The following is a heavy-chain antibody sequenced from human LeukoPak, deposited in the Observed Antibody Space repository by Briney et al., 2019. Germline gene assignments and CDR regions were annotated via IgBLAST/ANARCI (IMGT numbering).Heavy chain of an antibody. J-gene: IGHJ4*02. V-gene: IGHV4-59*01. Sequence: PSETLSLTCTVSGGSISSYYWSWIRQPPGKGLEWIGYIYYSGSTNYNPSLKSRVTISVDTSKNQFSLKLSSVTAADTAVYYCARVYDYSNYVVFDYWGQGTLVTVSS. D-gene: IGHD4-11*01. CDR3: ARVYDYSNYVVFDY. CDR1: GGSISSYY. CDR2: IYYSGST.